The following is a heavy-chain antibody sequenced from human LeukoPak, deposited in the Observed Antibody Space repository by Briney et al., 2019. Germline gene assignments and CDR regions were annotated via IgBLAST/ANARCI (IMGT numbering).Heavy chain of an antibody. CDR2: IYYSGST. CDR1: GDSISSADYS. D-gene: IGHD5-18*01. J-gene: IGHJ4*02. Sequence: SETLSLTCTVSGDSISSADYSWSWIRQPPGKGLEWIGYIYYSGSTYYNPSLKSRVTISVDTSKNHFSLKLSSVTAAGTAVYYCARVHSPKNSYGPQYYFDYWGQGTLVTVSS. CDR3: ARVHSPKNSYGPQYYFDY. V-gene: IGHV4-30-4*01.